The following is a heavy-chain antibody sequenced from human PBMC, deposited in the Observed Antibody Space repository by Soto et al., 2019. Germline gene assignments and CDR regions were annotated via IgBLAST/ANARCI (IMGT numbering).Heavy chain of an antibody. CDR3: ARENGVGAVAGGPARYFDL. J-gene: IGHJ2*01. CDR2: IYYSGST. V-gene: IGHV4-31*03. Sequence: QVQLQESGPGLVKPSQTLSLTCTVSGGSISSGGYYWSWIRQHPGKGLEWIGYIYYSGSTYYNPSLKSRVTISVDTSKNQFSLKLSSVTAADTAVYYCARENGVGAVAGGPARYFDLWGRGTLVTVSS. D-gene: IGHD6-19*01. CDR1: GGSISSGGYY.